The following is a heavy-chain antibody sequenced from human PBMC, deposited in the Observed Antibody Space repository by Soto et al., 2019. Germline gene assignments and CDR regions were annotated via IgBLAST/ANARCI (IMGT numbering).Heavy chain of an antibody. D-gene: IGHD3-22*01. V-gene: IGHV3-30*18. J-gene: IGHJ3*01. CDR1: GFTFSSYG. CDR2: ISYDGSNK. Sequence: QVQLVESGGGVVQPGRSLRLSCAASGFTFSSYGMHWVRQAPGKGLEWVAVISYDGSNKYYADSVKGRFAISRDNSKNTLYLQMNSLRAEDTAVYYCAKAPYYYDSSGLLWGQGTMVTVSS. CDR3: AKAPYYYDSSGLL.